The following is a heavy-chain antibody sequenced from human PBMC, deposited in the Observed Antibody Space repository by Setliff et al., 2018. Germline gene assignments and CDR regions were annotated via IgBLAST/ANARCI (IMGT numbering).Heavy chain of an antibody. D-gene: IGHD3-3*01. CDR3: ARGRGLEWLPESWFDP. J-gene: IGHJ5*02. V-gene: IGHV4-61*02. CDR2: IYTGGST. Sequence: PSETLSLTCSVSGDSINSGTYYWSWFRQSAGKGLEWIGRIYTGGSTNYSPSLKSRVTISLDTSKNHFSLTLTSVTAADTAVYYCARGRGLEWLPESWFDPWGQGTLVTVSS. CDR1: GDSINSGTYY.